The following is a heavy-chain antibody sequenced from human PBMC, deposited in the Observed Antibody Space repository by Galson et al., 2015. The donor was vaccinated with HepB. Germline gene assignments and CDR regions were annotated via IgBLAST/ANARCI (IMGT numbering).Heavy chain of an antibody. D-gene: IGHD6-19*01. CDR1: GFTFSSYA. J-gene: IGHJ4*02. CDR2: ISGSGGST. CDR3: AKDQREWYSSGWYVY. V-gene: IGHV3-23*01. Sequence: SLRLSCAASGFTFSSYAMSWVRQAPGKGLEWVSAISGSGGSTYYADSVKGRFTISRDNSKNTLYLQMNSLRAEDTAVYYCAKDQREWYSSGWYVYWGQGTLVTVSS.